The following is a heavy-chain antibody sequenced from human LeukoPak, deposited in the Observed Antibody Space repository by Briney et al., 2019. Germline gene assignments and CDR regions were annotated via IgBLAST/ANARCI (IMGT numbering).Heavy chain of an antibody. CDR3: ARDMGVPAASYFFDY. Sequence: GASVTVSCKASGYTFTSYGISWVRQAPRQGLEWMGWISAYNGNTKYAQKLQGRVTMTTDTSTSTAYMELRSLRSDDTAVFYCARDMGVPAASYFFDYWGQGTLVTVSS. J-gene: IGHJ4*02. D-gene: IGHD2-2*01. V-gene: IGHV1-18*01. CDR1: GYTFTSYG. CDR2: ISAYNGNT.